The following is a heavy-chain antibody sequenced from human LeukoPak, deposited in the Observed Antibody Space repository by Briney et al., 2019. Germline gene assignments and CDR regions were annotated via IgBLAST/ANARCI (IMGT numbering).Heavy chain of an antibody. CDR3: ARVLSGTYLNYHHFDY. CDR1: GFTFSSHW. Sequence: GGSLRLSCAASGFTFSSHWMSWVRQAPGKGPEWVANIKQDGTEIYYVDSVKGRFTISRDNAKNSLYLQMNSLRDEDTAVYYCARVLSGTYLNYHHFDYWGQGTLVTVSS. V-gene: IGHV3-7*01. D-gene: IGHD1-26*01. J-gene: IGHJ4*02. CDR2: IKQDGTEI.